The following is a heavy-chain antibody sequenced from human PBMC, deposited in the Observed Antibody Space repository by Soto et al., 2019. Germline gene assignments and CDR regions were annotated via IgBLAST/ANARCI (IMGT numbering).Heavy chain of an antibody. V-gene: IGHV4-4*02. CDR3: ARGGYDSSGYWFDY. J-gene: IGHJ4*02. Sequence: SSETLSLTCAVSGGSISSSNWWSWVRQPPGKGLEWIGEIYHSGSTNYNPSLKSRVTISVDKSKNQFSLKLSSVTAADTAVYYCARGGYDSSGYWFDYWGQGTLVTVSS. D-gene: IGHD3-22*01. CDR2: IYHSGST. CDR1: GGSISSSNW.